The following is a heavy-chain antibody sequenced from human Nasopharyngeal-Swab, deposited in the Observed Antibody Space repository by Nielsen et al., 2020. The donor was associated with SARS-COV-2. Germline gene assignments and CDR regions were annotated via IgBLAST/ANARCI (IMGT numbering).Heavy chain of an antibody. D-gene: IGHD1-26*01. CDR2: NRSKGNTYAS. CDR1: GFTFSDSA. Sequence: GGSLRLSCAASGFTFSDSAIHWVRQASGKGLEWVGRNRSKGNTYASAYAASVKGSFTISRDDSKSTLYLQMNSLKTEDTAVYYCTTVRIVGATQEDYWGQGTLVTVSS. V-gene: IGHV3-73*01. J-gene: IGHJ4*02. CDR3: TTVRIVGATQEDY.